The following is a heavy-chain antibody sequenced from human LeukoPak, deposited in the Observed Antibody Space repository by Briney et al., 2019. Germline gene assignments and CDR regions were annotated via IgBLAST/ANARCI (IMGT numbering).Heavy chain of an antibody. CDR1: GYTFTDYW. D-gene: IGHD3-10*01. V-gene: IGHV1-46*01. CDR3: ARDYRRIITMVRGAQMLGNAFDI. CDR2: INPSGGST. J-gene: IGHJ3*02. Sequence: GASVKVSCKASGYTFTDYWIYWVRQAPGQGLEWMGIINPSGGSTNYAQRVQGRATMTRDTSTNTVYMDLSSLRSEDTAVYYCARDYRRIITMVRGAQMLGNAFDIWGQGTMVTVSS.